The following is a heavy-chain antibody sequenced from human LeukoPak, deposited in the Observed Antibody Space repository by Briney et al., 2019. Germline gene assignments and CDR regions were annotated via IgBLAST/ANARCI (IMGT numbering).Heavy chain of an antibody. Sequence: GGSLRLSCAAYGFTFSSYSMNWVRQAPGKGLEWVSSISSSSSYIYYADSVKGRFTISRDNSKNTLYLQMNSLRAEDTAVYYCANLGFPGSSDYWGQGTLVTVSS. CDR2: ISSSSSYI. V-gene: IGHV3-21*01. J-gene: IGHJ4*02. CDR3: ANLGFPGSSDY. CDR1: GFTFSSYS. D-gene: IGHD1-26*01.